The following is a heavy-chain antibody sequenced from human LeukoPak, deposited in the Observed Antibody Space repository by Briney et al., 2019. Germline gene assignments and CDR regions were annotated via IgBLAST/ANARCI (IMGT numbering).Heavy chain of an antibody. Sequence: TASETLSLTCTVSGGSISGFYWSWIRQAAGKGLEWIGHIYTSGSTNYNPSLKSRVTMSVDMSKNQFSLKLRSVTAADTAVYYCARDVVAARGSFDYWGQGTLVTVSS. CDR1: GGSISGFY. D-gene: IGHD2-2*01. J-gene: IGHJ4*02. CDR3: ARDVVAARGSFDY. CDR2: IYTSGST. V-gene: IGHV4-4*07.